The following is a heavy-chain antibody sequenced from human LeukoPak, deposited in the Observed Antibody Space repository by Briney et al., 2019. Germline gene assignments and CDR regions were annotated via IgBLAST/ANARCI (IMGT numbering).Heavy chain of an antibody. J-gene: IGHJ4*02. CDR1: GGSVSSGSYY. V-gene: IGHV4-61*01. D-gene: IGHD2-2*01. CDR2: IYYSGST. CDR3: AATEVVVPAAPFETFDY. Sequence: SETLSLTCAVSGGSVSSGSYYWSWIRQPPGKGLEWIGYIYYSGSTNYNPSLKSRVTISVDTSKNQFSLKLCSVTAADTAVYYCAATEVVVPAAPFETFDYWGQGTLVTVSS.